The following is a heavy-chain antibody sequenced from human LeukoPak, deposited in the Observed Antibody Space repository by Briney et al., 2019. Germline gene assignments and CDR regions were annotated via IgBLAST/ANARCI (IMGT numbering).Heavy chain of an antibody. D-gene: IGHD3-10*01. CDR3: ARGLGGGSGSYTATPYNWFDP. CDR2: IYTSGST. Sequence: SETLSLTCTVSGGSISNYYWSWIRQPAGKGLEWIGRIYTSGSTNYNPSLKSRVTMSVDTSKNQFSLKLSSVTAADTAVYYCARGLGGGSGSYTATPYNWFDPWGQGTLVTVSS. V-gene: IGHV4-4*07. CDR1: GGSISNYY. J-gene: IGHJ5*02.